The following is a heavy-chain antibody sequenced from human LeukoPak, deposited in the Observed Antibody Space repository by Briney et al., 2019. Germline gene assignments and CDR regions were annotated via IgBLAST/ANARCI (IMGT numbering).Heavy chain of an antibody. Sequence: GGSLRLSCVASGFTLRSYWMHWVRQVPGKGLVWVSRINNAGSSTNYADSVKGRFTISRDNAKNTLYLQMTSLRAEDTAVHYCARTIVGAAFDYWGQGTLVTVSS. D-gene: IGHD1-26*01. V-gene: IGHV3-74*01. J-gene: IGHJ4*02. CDR1: GFTLRSYW. CDR2: INNAGSST. CDR3: ARTIVGAAFDY.